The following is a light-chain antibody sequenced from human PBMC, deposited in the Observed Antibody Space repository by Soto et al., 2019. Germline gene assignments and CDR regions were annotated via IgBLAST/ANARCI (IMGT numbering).Light chain of an antibody. J-gene: IGLJ2*01. V-gene: IGLV1-44*01. Sequence: QSVLTQPPSASGTPGQRVTIFCSGSSSNIGTNTVIWYQQLPGAAPKLLIYSDNQRPLGVPDRFSGSKSGTSASLAISGLQSEDEAEYYCAAWDVSLVVFGGGTKLTVL. CDR3: AAWDVSLVV. CDR1: SSNIGTNT. CDR2: SDN.